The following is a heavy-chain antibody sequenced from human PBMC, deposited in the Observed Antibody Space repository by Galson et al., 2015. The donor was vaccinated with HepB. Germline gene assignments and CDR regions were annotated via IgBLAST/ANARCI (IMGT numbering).Heavy chain of an antibody. CDR2: IIPIFGTA. CDR3: ARGGNYDSSGYQVHTGYFDL. CDR1: GGTFSSYA. J-gene: IGHJ2*01. D-gene: IGHD3-22*01. V-gene: IGHV1-69*13. Sequence: SVKVSCKASGGTFSSYAISWVRQAPGQGLEWMGGIIPIFGTANYAQKFQGRVTITADESTSTAYMELSSLRSEDTAVYYCARGGNYDSSGYQVHTGYFDLWGRGTLVTVSS.